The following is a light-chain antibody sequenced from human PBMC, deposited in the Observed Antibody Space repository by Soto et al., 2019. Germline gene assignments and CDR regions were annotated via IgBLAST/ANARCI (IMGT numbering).Light chain of an antibody. J-gene: IGLJ1*01. CDR1: SNDVGHSSF. CDR3: NAQADNGKHV. V-gene: IGLV2-8*01. CDR2: EVS. Sequence: QSALTQPPSASGSPGQSVTISCTGTSNDVGHSSFISWYQQHPGKGPKLIIYEVSKRPSGVPDRFSGSKSGNTASLSVSGLQDEDEADYFCNAQADNGKHVFGTGNKLTVL.